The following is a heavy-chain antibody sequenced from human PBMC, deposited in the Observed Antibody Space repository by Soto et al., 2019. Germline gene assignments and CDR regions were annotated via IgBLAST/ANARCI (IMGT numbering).Heavy chain of an antibody. CDR1: GFTFSSYA. J-gene: IGHJ5*02. V-gene: IGHV3-30-3*01. D-gene: IGHD4-17*01. Sequence: QVQLVESGGGVVQPGRSLRLSCAASGFTFSSYAMHWVRQAPGKGLEWVAVISYDGSNKYYADSVKGRFTISRDNSKNTLYLQMNSLRAEDTAVYYCARGVTTLITRAPFDPWGQGTLVTVSS. CDR3: ARGVTTLITRAPFDP. CDR2: ISYDGSNK.